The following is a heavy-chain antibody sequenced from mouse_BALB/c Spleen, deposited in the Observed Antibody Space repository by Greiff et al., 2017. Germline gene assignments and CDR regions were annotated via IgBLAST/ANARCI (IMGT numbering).Heavy chain of an antibody. CDR1: GYTFTDYY. J-gene: IGHJ1*01. Sequence: QVQLKESGAELARPGASVKLSCKASGYTFTDYYINWVKQRTGQGLEWIGEIYPGSGNTYYNEKFKGKATLTADKSSSTAYMQLSSLTSEDSAVYFCARKGLGRYFDVWGAGTTVTVSS. CDR2: IYPGSGNT. V-gene: IGHV1-77*01. D-gene: IGHD4-1*01. CDR3: ARKGLGRYFDV.